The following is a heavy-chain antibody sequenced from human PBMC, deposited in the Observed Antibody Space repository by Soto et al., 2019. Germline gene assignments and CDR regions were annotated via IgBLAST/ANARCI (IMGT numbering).Heavy chain of an antibody. D-gene: IGHD6-13*01. CDR3: ARVWAIAAAAMGY. V-gene: IGHV1-3*01. CDR2: INAGNGNT. CDR1: GYTFTSYA. J-gene: IGHJ4*02. Sequence: QVQLVQSGAEVKKPGASVKVSCKASGYTFTSYAMHWVRQAPGQRLEWMGWINAGNGNTKYSQKFQGRVTITRDTSASTAYMELSSLRSDDTAVYYCARVWAIAAAAMGYWGQGTLVTVSS.